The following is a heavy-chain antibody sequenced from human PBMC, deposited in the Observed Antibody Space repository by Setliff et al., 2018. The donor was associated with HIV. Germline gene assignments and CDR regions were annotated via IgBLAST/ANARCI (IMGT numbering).Heavy chain of an antibody. CDR3: ARGGDYDSSGYYVT. Sequence: ASVKVSCKASGYIFTSYGISWVRQAPGQGLEWMGWISAYNGSTNYAQKFQGRVTITADKSTSTSYMHLSSLRAEDTAVYFCARGGDYDSSGYYVTWGQGSLVTVSS. CDR1: GYIFTSYG. D-gene: IGHD3-22*01. V-gene: IGHV1-18*01. CDR2: ISAYNGST. J-gene: IGHJ4*02.